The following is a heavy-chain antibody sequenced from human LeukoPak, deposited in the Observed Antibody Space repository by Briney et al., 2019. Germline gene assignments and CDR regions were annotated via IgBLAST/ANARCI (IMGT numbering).Heavy chain of an antibody. CDR1: GYTFTRYG. D-gene: IGHD6-13*01. V-gene: IGHV1-18*01. CDR3: ARESSGLPGTREFDY. J-gene: IGHJ4*02. CDR2: ISGYNGDT. Sequence: GASVNVSCKASGYTFTRYGISWVRQAPGQGLEWIGWISGYNGDTKYAQKLQGRVTMTTDTSTSTAYMDLRSLRSDDTAVYYCARESSGLPGTREFDYWGQGTLVTVSS.